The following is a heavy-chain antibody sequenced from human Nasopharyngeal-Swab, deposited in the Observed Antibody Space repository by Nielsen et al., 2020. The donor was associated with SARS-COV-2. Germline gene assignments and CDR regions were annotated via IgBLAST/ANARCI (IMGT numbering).Heavy chain of an antibody. J-gene: IGHJ4*02. D-gene: IGHD5-12*01. CDR3: PSQRGGSGYDR. CDR2: ISSTSSHT. CDR1: GFSFSDYY. V-gene: IGHV3-11*03. Sequence: GGSLRLSCEASGFSFSDYYMSWIRQAPGKGLEWVAYISSTSSHTNYADSVKGRFTISRDNAKNSLYLQMDSLRAEDTAVYYCPSQRGGSGYDRWGQGTLVTVSS.